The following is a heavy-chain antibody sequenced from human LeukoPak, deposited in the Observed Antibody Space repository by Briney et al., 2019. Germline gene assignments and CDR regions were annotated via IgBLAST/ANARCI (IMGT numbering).Heavy chain of an antibody. V-gene: IGHV4-38-2*01. CDR1: GYSISSGYY. D-gene: IGHD4-17*01. CDR2: IYHSGST. Sequence: KSSETLSLTCAVSGYSISSGYYWGWIRQPPGKGLEWIGSIYHSGSTYYNPSLKSRVTILVGTSKNQFSLKLSSVTAADTAVYYCAGMTTVTTGDYWGQGTLVTVSS. CDR3: AGMTTVTTGDY. J-gene: IGHJ4*02.